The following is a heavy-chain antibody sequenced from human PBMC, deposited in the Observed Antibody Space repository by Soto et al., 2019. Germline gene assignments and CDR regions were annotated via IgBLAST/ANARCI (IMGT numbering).Heavy chain of an antibody. J-gene: IGHJ4*02. CDR1: GGTFSSYA. CDR2: IIPIFGTA. V-gene: IGHV1-69*13. D-gene: IGHD5-18*01. Sequence: SVKVSCKASGGTFSSYAISWVRQAPGQGLEWMGGIIPIFGTANYAQKFQGRVTITADESTSTAYMELSGLRSEDTAVYYCAREGDTAMVLDYWGQGTLVTVSS. CDR3: AREGDTAMVLDY.